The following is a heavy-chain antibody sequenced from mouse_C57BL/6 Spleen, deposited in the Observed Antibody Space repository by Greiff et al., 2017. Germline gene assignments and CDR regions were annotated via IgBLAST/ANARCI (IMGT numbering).Heavy chain of an antibody. V-gene: IGHV1-15*01. D-gene: IGHD2-1*01. Sequence: VKLMESGAELVRPGASVTLSCKASGYTFTDYEMHWVKQTPVHGLEWIGAIDPETGGTAYNQKFKGKAILTADKSSSTAYMELRSLTSEDSAVYYCTRRDLLYAMDYWGQGTSVTVSS. CDR2: IDPETGGT. J-gene: IGHJ4*01. CDR3: TRRDLLYAMDY. CDR1: GYTFTDYE.